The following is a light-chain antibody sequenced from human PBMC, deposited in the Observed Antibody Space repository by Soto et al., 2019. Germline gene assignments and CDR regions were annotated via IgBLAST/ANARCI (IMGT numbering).Light chain of an antibody. Sequence: ETVMAHSPATLPVSPWERATLSCRASQSVTSNYLAWYQHKPGQAPRLLIYGASIRATGIPARFSGSGSGTVFTLTISRLEPEDFAAYYCQQYGSSPITFGQGTRLEIK. CDR1: QSVTSNY. CDR2: GAS. J-gene: IGKJ5*01. CDR3: QQYGSSPIT. V-gene: IGKV3-20*01.